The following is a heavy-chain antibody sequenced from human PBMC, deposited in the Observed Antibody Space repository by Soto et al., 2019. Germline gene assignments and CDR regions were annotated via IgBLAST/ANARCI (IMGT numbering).Heavy chain of an antibody. CDR1: GFTFSTSW. V-gene: IGHV3-74*01. J-gene: IGHJ4*02. CDR3: ARGPNGWFGYDY. Sequence: EVQLVESGGGLVQPGGSLRLSCAASGFTFSTSWMHWVRQAAGKGLVWVSRINSDARTTNYADTVKGRFTISRDNAKNTLYLQMDSLTDEDTAVYYCARGPNGWFGYDYWGQGTLVTVSS. CDR2: INSDARTT. D-gene: IGHD3-10*01.